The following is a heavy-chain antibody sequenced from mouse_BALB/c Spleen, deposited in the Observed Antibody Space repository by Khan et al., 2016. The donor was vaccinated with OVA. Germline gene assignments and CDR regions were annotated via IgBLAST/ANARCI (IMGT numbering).Heavy chain of an antibody. J-gene: IGHJ3*01. D-gene: IGHD2-13*01. CDR2: INPSDGGT. V-gene: IGHV1S81*02. Sequence: QVQLQQPGAELVKPGTSVKLSCKASGYTFTSYYMYWVKKRPGQGLEWIGGINPSDGGTIFNEKFKSKATLTVAKSSSTAYMQLSSLTSEDSAVYYCTRSAYGDPFAYWCQGTLVTVSA. CDR1: GYTFTSYY. CDR3: TRSAYGDPFAY.